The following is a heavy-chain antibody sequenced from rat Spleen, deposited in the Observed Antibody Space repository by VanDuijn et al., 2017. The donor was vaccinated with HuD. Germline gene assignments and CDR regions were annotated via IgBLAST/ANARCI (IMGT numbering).Heavy chain of an antibody. CDR1: GFTFNNYW. Sequence: EVQLVESGGGLVQPGRSLRLTCEASGFTFNNYWMTWIRQAPTKGLEWVASVSPTGGSTYYRDSVKGRFTISRDNAKSTLDLQMDSMRSEDTATYYCARDRETTRAYYLDYWGQGVMVTVSS. CDR2: VSPTGGST. J-gene: IGHJ2*01. CDR3: ARDRETTRAYYLDY. V-gene: IGHV5-31*01. D-gene: IGHD1-4*01.